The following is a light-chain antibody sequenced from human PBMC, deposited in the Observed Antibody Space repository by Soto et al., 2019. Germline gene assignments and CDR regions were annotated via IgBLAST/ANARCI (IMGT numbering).Light chain of an antibody. J-gene: IGKJ5*01. CDR1: QSISSW. V-gene: IGKV1-5*01. Sequence: IHMTHSPSTLSASVLDRVTITFRASQSISSWLAWYQQKPGKAPKLLIYDASSLESGVPSRFSGSGSGTEFTLTISSLQPDDFATYYCQQYRSWPSFGQGTRLEIK. CDR3: QQYRSWPS. CDR2: DAS.